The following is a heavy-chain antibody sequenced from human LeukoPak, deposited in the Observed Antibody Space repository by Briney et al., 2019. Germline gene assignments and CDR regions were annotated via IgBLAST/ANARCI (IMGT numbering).Heavy chain of an antibody. V-gene: IGHV3-7*04. CDR1: GFTFSKSW. CDR2: IKEDGSAK. J-gene: IGHJ4*02. Sequence: HPGGSLRLSRAASGFTFSKSWMSWLRQTPEKGLEWVANIKEDGSAKYYVDSVKGRFTISRDNAKNSLYLQMNSLRAEDTAVYYCAKDDEGYYWGQGILVTVSS. CDR3: AKDDEGYY. D-gene: IGHD3-3*01.